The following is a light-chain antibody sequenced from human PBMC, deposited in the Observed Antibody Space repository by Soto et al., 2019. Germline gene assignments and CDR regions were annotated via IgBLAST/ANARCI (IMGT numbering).Light chain of an antibody. Sequence: DVQMTQSPSSLSASVGDRVTITCQASQDISTYLNWYQQKPGKAPELLIFDASYLQTGVASRFNGSGSGTDVTLTISRLQPEDIATYYCQQYDNVPPYTFGQGTKLEI. CDR2: DAS. CDR1: QDISTY. V-gene: IGKV1-33*01. CDR3: QQYDNVPPYT. J-gene: IGKJ2*01.